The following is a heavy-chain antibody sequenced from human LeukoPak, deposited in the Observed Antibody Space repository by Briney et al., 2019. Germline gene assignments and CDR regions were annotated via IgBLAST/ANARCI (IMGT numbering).Heavy chain of an antibody. CDR2: ISSSSSYI. Sequence: PGGSLRLSCAASGFTFSSYAMSWVRQAPGKGLEWVSSISSSSSYIYYADSVKGRFTISRDNAKNSLYLQMNSLRAEDTAVYYCARGQGDDFWSGYPHGAFDIWGQGTMVTVSS. CDR1: GFTFSSYA. V-gene: IGHV3-21*01. D-gene: IGHD3-3*01. CDR3: ARGQGDDFWSGYPHGAFDI. J-gene: IGHJ3*02.